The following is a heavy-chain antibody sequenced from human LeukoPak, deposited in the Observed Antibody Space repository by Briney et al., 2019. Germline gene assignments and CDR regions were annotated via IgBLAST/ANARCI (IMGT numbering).Heavy chain of an antibody. CDR3: TTPEGLSGTYYYYYMDV. J-gene: IGHJ6*03. V-gene: IGHV3-73*01. CDR1: GFTFSGSA. D-gene: IGHD3-10*01. Sequence: PAGSLRLSCAASGFTFSGSAMHWVRQASGKGLEWVGRIRSKANSYATAYAASVKGRFTISRDDSKNTAYLQMNSLKTEDTAVYYCTTPEGLSGTYYYYYMDVWGKGTTVTVSS. CDR2: IRSKANSYAT.